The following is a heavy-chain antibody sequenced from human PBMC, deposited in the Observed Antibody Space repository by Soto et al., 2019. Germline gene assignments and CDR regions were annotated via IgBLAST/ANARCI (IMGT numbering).Heavy chain of an antibody. CDR2: ISAYNGNT. V-gene: IGHV1-18*01. CDR1: GYTFTSYG. Sequence: VSVKVSCKASGYTFTSYGISWVLQDPGQGLEWMGWISAYNGNTNYAQKLQGRVTMTTDTSTSTVYMELRSMRADDTAVYYCARDRGGWYGWFDPWGQGTLVTVSS. J-gene: IGHJ5*02. CDR3: ARDRGGWYGWFDP. D-gene: IGHD6-19*01.